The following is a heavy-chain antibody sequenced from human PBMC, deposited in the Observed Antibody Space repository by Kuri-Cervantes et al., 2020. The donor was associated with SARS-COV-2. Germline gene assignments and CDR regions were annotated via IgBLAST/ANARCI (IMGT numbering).Heavy chain of an antibody. Sequence: ASVKVSCKASGYTFTSYDINWVRQATGQGLEWMGWMNPDSGNTGYAQKFQGRVTITTDESTSTAYMELSSLRSEDTAVYYCARDRELGLWGQGTPPYYMDVWGKGTTVTVSS. V-gene: IGHV1-8*03. CDR3: ARDRELGLWGQGTPPYYMDV. CDR2: MNPDSGNT. D-gene: IGHD7-27*01. J-gene: IGHJ6*03. CDR1: GYTFTSYD.